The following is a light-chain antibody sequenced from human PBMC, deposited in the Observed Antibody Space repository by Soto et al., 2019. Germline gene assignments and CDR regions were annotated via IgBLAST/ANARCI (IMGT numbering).Light chain of an antibody. CDR2: EVS. V-gene: IGLV2-14*01. Sequence: QSVLTQPASVSGSPGQSITISCTGTSSDVGGYDYVSWYQLHPGKAPKLMIFEVSNRSSGVSYRFSGSKSGNTASLTISGLQAEDEADYFCSSYSISTAYLFGTGTKV. J-gene: IGLJ1*01. CDR3: SSYSISTAYL. CDR1: SSDVGGYDY.